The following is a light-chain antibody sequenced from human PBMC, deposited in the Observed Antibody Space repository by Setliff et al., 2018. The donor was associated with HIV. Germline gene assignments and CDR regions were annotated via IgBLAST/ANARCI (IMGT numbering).Light chain of an antibody. J-gene: IGLJ2*01. CDR3: CSYVGSTTRVV. Sequence: QSALTQPASVSGSPGQSITISCTGTSSDIGGYNYVSWYQQHPGKAPKLMIYEVSKRPSGVSDRFSGSKSGSTASLTISGLQAEDEADYYCCSYVGSTTRVVFGG. V-gene: IGLV2-23*02. CDR2: EVS. CDR1: SSDIGGYNY.